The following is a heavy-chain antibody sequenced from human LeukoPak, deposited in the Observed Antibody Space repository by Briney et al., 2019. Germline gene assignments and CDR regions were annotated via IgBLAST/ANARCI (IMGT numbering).Heavy chain of an antibody. CDR1: GDSVSSNSAA. V-gene: IGHV6-1*01. J-gene: IGHJ4*02. D-gene: IGHD6-13*01. CDR3: ARSVAAVYDY. Sequence: SQTLSLTCAISGDSVSSNSAAWNWIRQSPSRGLEWLGRTYYRAKWYSDYAVSVKSRITINPDTSENQFSLQLNSVTPEDTAIYYCARSVAAVYDYWGQGTLVTVSS. CDR2: TYYRAKWYS.